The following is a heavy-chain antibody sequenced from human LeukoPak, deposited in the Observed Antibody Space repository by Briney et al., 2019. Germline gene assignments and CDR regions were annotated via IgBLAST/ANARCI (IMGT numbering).Heavy chain of an antibody. CDR2: ISSGGSAI. CDR1: GFSLSDHW. V-gene: IGHV3-11*04. J-gene: IGHJ4*02. CDR3: ARDLTVTTGGFAY. Sequence: PGGSLRLSCAASGFSLSDHWIHWVRQAPGKGLEWVSYISSGGSAIYYADSVKGRFTVSRDNAKNSLYLEMNSLRAEDTALYYCARDLTVTTGGFAYWGQGTLVTVSS. D-gene: IGHD4-17*01.